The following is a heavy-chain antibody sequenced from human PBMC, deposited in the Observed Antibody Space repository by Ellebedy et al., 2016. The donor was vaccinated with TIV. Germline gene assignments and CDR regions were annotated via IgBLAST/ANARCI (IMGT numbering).Heavy chain of an antibody. D-gene: IGHD6-13*01. Sequence: AGSLRLSXAASGFTFSNAWMSWVRQAPGKGLEWVGRINSKTDGGTTDYAAPVKGRFTISRDDSKSTLYLQMNSLKTEDTAVYYCTTERYSSTWYCYWGQGTLVTVSS. CDR1: GFTFSNAW. V-gene: IGHV3-15*01. J-gene: IGHJ4*02. CDR3: TTERYSSTWYCY. CDR2: INSKTDGGTT.